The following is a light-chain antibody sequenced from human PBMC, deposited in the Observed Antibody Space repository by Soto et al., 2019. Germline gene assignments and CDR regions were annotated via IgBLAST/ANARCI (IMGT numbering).Light chain of an antibody. Sequence: QSVLTQPPSASGTPGQRVIISCSGSSSNIGSHYVYWYQQLPGTAPKLLIYKSNQRASGVPDRFSGSKSGTSASLAISGLRSEDEADYYRAAWDDSRSSVIFGGGTKLTVL. CDR1: SSNIGSHY. CDR3: AAWDDSRSSVI. J-gene: IGLJ2*01. V-gene: IGLV1-47*01. CDR2: KSN.